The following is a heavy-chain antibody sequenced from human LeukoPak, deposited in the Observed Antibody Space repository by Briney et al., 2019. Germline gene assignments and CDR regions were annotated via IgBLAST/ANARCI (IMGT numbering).Heavy chain of an antibody. CDR1: GFTFSSYG. Sequence: AGGSLRLSCATPGFTFSSYGMHWVRQAPGKGLEWVAVIWYDGSNKYYADSVKGRFTISRDNSKNTLYLQMNSLRAEDTAVYYCAKAYSSGWSNAIDYWGQGTLVTVSS. D-gene: IGHD6-19*01. CDR2: IWYDGSNK. CDR3: AKAYSSGWSNAIDY. V-gene: IGHV3-30*02. J-gene: IGHJ4*02.